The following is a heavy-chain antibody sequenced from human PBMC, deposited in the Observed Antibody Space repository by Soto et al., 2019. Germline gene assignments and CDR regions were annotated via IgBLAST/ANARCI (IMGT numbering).Heavy chain of an antibody. Sequence: GGSLRLSCAASGFTFSSYGMHWVRQAPGKGLEWVAVISYDGSNKYYADSVKGRFTISRDNSKNTLYLQMNSLRAEDTAVYYCANDVVVVAAELFDIWGQGTMVTVSS. V-gene: IGHV3-30*18. CDR2: ISYDGSNK. CDR3: ANDVVVVAAELFDI. J-gene: IGHJ3*02. D-gene: IGHD2-15*01. CDR1: GFTFSSYG.